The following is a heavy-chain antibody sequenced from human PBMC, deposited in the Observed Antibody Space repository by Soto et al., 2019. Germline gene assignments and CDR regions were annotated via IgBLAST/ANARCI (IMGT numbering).Heavy chain of an antibody. V-gene: IGHV4-39*01. CDR1: GGSISNGDYY. CDR3: VRLWNDDSGYYYSFDQ. Sequence: PSETLSLTCTVSGGSISNGDYYWGWIRQPPGRGLEWIGSIYYRGSSFYNPSLKSRVTMSVDTSKDQFSLKLNSVTAADTSLYYCVRLWNDDSGYYYSFDQWGQGTLVTVYS. CDR2: IYYRGSS. D-gene: IGHD3-22*01. J-gene: IGHJ4*02.